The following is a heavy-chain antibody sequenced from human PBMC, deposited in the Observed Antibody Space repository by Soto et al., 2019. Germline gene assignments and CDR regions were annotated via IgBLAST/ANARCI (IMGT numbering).Heavy chain of an antibody. J-gene: IGHJ3*02. CDR2: IYHSGST. V-gene: IGHV4-30-2*01. Sequence: PSETLSLTCAVSGGSISSGGYSWGWIRQPPGKGLEWIGYIYHSGSTYYNPSLKSRVTISVDRSKNQFSLKLSSVTAADTAVYYCARTPDIWGQGTMVTVSS. CDR3: ARTPDI. CDR1: GGSISSGGYS.